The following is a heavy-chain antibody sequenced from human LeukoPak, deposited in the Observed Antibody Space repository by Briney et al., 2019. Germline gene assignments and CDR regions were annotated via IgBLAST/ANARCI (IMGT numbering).Heavy chain of an antibody. CDR3: ARDSAVRGVISY. CDR2: IYHSGST. V-gene: IGHV4-39*07. CDR1: GGSISSYY. J-gene: IGHJ4*02. D-gene: IGHD3-10*01. Sequence: PSETLSLTCSVSGGSISSYYWGWIRQPPGKGLEWIGSIYHSGSTYYNPSLKSRVTISVDTSKNQFSLKLSSVTAADTAVYYCARDSAVRGVISYWGQGTLVTVSS.